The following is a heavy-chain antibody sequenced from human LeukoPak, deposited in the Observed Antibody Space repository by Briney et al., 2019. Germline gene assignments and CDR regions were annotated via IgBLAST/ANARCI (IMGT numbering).Heavy chain of an antibody. CDR1: GYTFTSYG. Sequence: GASVKVSCKASGYTFTSYGISWVRQAPGQGLEWMGWISAYNGNTNYAQKLQGRVTMTTDTSTSTAYMELRSLRSDDTAMYYCARDLYDFWSGYWNWFDPWGQGTLVTVSS. J-gene: IGHJ5*02. V-gene: IGHV1-18*01. D-gene: IGHD3-3*01. CDR3: ARDLYDFWSGYWNWFDP. CDR2: ISAYNGNT.